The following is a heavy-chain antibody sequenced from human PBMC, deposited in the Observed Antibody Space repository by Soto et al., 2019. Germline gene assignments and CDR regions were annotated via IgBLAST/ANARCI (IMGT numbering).Heavy chain of an antibody. J-gene: IGHJ6*02. CDR1: GFTFSSYW. CDR2: INSDGSST. Sequence: GGSLRLSCAASGFTFSSYWMHWVRQAPGKGLVWVSRINSDGSSTSYADSVKGRFTISRDNAKNTLYLQMNSLRAEDTAVYYCAREYVYSSGPIWGQGTTVTVSS. V-gene: IGHV3-74*01. D-gene: IGHD6-19*01. CDR3: AREYVYSSGPI.